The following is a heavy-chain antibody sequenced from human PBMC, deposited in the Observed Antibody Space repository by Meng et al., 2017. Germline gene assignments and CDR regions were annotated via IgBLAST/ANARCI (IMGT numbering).Heavy chain of an antibody. CDR2: MNPNSGNT. D-gene: IGHD3-10*01. CDR3: ARGYYGSGLFDP. V-gene: IGHV1-8*03. Sequence: VQLWQSGAEVKKPGAAVKVSCKASGYTFTSYDITWVRQATGQGLEWMGWMNPNSGNTGYAQKFQGRVTITRNTSISTAYMELSSLRSEDTAVYYCARGYYGSGLFDPWGQGTLVTVSS. CDR1: GYTFTSYD. J-gene: IGHJ5*02.